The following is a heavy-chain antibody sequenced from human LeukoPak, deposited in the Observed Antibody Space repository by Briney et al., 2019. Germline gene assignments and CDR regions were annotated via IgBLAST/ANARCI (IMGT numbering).Heavy chain of an antibody. CDR3: ATLAAAGPIFDY. CDR2: FDPEDSET. V-gene: IGHV1-24*01. J-gene: IGHJ4*02. D-gene: IGHD6-13*01. CDR1: GFTLTELS. Sequence: GASVKVSCKVSGFTLTELSIHWVRQAPGKGLEWMGGFDPEDSETIFAQKFQGRVTMTRDTSTSTVYMELSSLRSEDTAVYYCATLAAAGPIFDYWGQGTLVTVSS.